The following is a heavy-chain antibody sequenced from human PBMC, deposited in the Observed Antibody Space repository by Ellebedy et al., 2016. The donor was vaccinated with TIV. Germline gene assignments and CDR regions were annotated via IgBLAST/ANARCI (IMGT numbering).Heavy chain of an antibody. CDR2: ISDSGSTI. CDR1: GFTFSNHE. CDR3: AKGYKSGWHFEY. J-gene: IGHJ4*02. Sequence: PGGSLRLSCAASGFTFSNHEMNWVRQAPGKGLEWVSYISDSGSTIFYADSVKGRFTISRDNAKNSLYLQMNSLRVEDTAIYYCAKGYKSGWHFEYWGQGTLVTVSS. V-gene: IGHV3-48*03. D-gene: IGHD6-19*01.